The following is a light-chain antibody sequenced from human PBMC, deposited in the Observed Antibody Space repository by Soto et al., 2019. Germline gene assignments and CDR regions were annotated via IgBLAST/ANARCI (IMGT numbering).Light chain of an antibody. J-gene: IGKJ5*01. V-gene: IGKV1-33*01. CDR1: QSISSY. Sequence: DIHTTQSPSSLSASVGDMVTITCGASQSISSYLNWYQQKPGKAPKLLIYAASSLQRGVPSRFSGSGSGTDFTLTISSLQPEDVATYFCQQFDNLPFIFGQGTRLEIK. CDR2: AAS. CDR3: QQFDNLPFI.